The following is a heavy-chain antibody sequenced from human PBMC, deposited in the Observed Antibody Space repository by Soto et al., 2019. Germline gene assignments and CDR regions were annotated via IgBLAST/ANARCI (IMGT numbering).Heavy chain of an antibody. Sequence: EVQLVESGGGLVQPGGSLRLSCAASGFTFSSYSMNWVRQAPGKGLEWVSYISSSSSTIYYADSVKGRFTISRDNAKNSLYLQMNRLRAADTAVYYCARDRPGYSYGLDYWGQGTLVTVSS. V-gene: IGHV3-48*01. CDR1: GFTFSSYS. D-gene: IGHD5-18*01. J-gene: IGHJ4*02. CDR2: ISSSSSTI. CDR3: ARDRPGYSYGLDY.